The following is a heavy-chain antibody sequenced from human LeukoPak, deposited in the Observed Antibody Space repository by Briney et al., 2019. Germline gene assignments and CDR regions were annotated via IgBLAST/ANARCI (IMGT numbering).Heavy chain of an antibody. CDR3: ARTTYYYDSSGFVFDI. V-gene: IGHV4-4*07. CDR1: GGSISSYY. Sequence: SETLSLTCTVSGGSISSYYWSWIRQPAGKGLEWIGRIYTSGSTNYNPSLKSRVTISVDTSKNQFSLKLSSVTAADTAVYYCARTTYYYDSSGFVFDIWGQGTMVTVSS. D-gene: IGHD3-22*01. J-gene: IGHJ3*02. CDR2: IYTSGST.